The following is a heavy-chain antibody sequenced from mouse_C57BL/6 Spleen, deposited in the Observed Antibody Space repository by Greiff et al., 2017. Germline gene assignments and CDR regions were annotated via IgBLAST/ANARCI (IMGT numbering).Heavy chain of an antibody. CDR1: GFSLTSYG. Sequence: VQLQQSGPGLVQPSQCLSITCTVSGFSLTSYGVHWVRQSPGKGLEWLGVIWRGGSTDYNAAFMSRLSITKDNSKSHVFFKMNSLQADDTAIYYCAKGDCYPYAMDYWGQGTSVTVSS. CDR2: IWRGGST. D-gene: IGHD2-3*01. CDR3: AKGDCYPYAMDY. V-gene: IGHV2-5*01. J-gene: IGHJ4*01.